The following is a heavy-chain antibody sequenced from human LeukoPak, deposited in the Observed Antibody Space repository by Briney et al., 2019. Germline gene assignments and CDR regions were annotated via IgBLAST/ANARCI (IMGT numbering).Heavy chain of an antibody. Sequence: GGSLRLSCAAAGFTFSSYAVSWVRQAPGKGLEWVSGISGGGGTTSYADSVKGRFTISRDNSKNTLYLQMNSLGAEDTAVYYCAKHVSGSLFYFDYWGQRTLVTVSS. CDR1: GFTFSSYA. J-gene: IGHJ4*02. D-gene: IGHD3-10*01. V-gene: IGHV3-23*01. CDR2: ISGGGGTT. CDR3: AKHVSGSLFYFDY.